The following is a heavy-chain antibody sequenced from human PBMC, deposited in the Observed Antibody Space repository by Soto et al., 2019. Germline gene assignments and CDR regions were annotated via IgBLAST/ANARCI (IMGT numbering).Heavy chain of an antibody. CDR2: ISYDGSNK. CDR1: GFTFSSYA. V-gene: IGHV3-30-3*01. D-gene: IGHD2-21*02. Sequence: PGGSLRLSCAASGFTFSSYAMHWVRQASGKGLEWVAVISYDGSNKYYADSVKGRFTISRDNSKNTLYLQMNSLRAEDTAVYYCASGCGGDCSPPYYYYGMDVRGQGTKITVS. J-gene: IGHJ6*02. CDR3: ASGCGGDCSPPYYYYGMDV.